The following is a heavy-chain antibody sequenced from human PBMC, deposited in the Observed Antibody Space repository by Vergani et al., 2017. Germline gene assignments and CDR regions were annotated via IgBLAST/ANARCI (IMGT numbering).Heavy chain of an antibody. J-gene: IGHJ4*02. Sequence: QVQLVQSGAEVKKPGSSVKVSCKASGGTFSSYAISWVRQAPGQGLEWMGGIIPIFGTANYAQKFQGRVTITADESTSTAYMERSSLRFEETAVDYCATNIGDYEFDYWGQGTLVTVSS. CDR2: IIPIFGTA. V-gene: IGHV1-69*01. CDR1: GGTFSSYA. CDR3: ATNIGDYEFDY. D-gene: IGHD4-17*01.